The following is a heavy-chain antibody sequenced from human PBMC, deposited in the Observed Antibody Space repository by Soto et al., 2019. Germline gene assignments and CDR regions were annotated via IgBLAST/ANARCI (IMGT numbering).Heavy chain of an antibody. Sequence: QVQLMQSGAEVKKPGASVKVSCKASGDTFTDYYIHWVRQAPGQGLEWMGTVNPSGGHTTYAQHFLGRVTMTRDTSTSTLYMELPSLTSDDPAIYYCARGGHVVVVTAALDYWGQGTLVTVSS. CDR1: GDTFTDYY. CDR3: ARGGHVVVVTAALDY. CDR2: VNPSGGHT. J-gene: IGHJ4*02. V-gene: IGHV1-46*01. D-gene: IGHD2-21*02.